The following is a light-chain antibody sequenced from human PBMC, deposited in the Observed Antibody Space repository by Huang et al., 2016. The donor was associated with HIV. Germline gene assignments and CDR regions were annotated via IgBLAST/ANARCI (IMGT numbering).Light chain of an antibody. Sequence: DIQMTQSPSSLSASVGDRVTITCQASQDISNYLNWYQQKPGKAPKLLIYDASKLETVVSSRFSGSGSGTDFTFTISSLQPEDIATYYCQHYDNLRTFGQGTKVEIK. J-gene: IGKJ1*01. CDR1: QDISNY. V-gene: IGKV1-33*01. CDR2: DAS. CDR3: QHYDNLRT.